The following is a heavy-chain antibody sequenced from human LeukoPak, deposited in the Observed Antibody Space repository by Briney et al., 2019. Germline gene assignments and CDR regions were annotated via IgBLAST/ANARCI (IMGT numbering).Heavy chain of an antibody. J-gene: IGHJ3*02. CDR3: ARDAPPDYGEGHPASDI. D-gene: IGHD4-17*01. Sequence: GASVKVSCKASGYTFTNYAINWVRQAPGQGLEWMGWINTGTGNSTYAQGFTGRFVFSLDTSVSTAYLQISSLKAEDTAVYYCARDAPPDYGEGHPASDIWGQGTMVTVSS. CDR2: INTGTGNS. V-gene: IGHV7-4-1*02. CDR1: GYTFTNYA.